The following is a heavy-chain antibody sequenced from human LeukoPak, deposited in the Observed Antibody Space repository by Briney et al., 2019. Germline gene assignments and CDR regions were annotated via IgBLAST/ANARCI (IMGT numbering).Heavy chain of an antibody. D-gene: IGHD3-9*01. V-gene: IGHV4-39*07. Sequence: SETLSLTCTVSGGSISSRSYCWSWIRQPAGKGLEWIGSIYHSGSTYYNPSLKSRVTISVDTSKNQFSLKLSSVTAADTAVYYCARGDYDILTGYLGKAYYFDYWGQGTLVTVSS. CDR2: IYHSGST. CDR1: GGSISSRSYC. J-gene: IGHJ4*02. CDR3: ARGDYDILTGYLGKAYYFDY.